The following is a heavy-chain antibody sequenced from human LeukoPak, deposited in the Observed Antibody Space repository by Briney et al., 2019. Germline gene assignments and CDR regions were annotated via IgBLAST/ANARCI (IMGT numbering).Heavy chain of an antibody. V-gene: IGHV3-74*01. CDR1: GFTLSNYW. CDR3: ARDYGRSRDYGMDV. J-gene: IGHJ6*02. Sequence: GGSLRLSCAASGFTLSNYWMHWVRQAPGKGLVWVSRINADGSSASYADSVRGRFTISRDNAKNTLYLQMNSLRAEDTAMYYCARDYGRSRDYGMDVWGQGTTVTVSS. D-gene: IGHD3-10*01. CDR2: INADGSSA.